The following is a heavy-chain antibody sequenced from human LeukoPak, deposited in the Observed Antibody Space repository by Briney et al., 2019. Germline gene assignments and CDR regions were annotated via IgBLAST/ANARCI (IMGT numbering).Heavy chain of an antibody. CDR1: GFTFSSFS. Sequence: GGSLRLSCAASGFTFSSFSMIWVRQAPGKGLEWVSSISSSSSYIYYADSVKGRFTISRDNAKNSLYLQMNSLRAEDTAVYYCAREGTHYDILTGYSPSYYFDYWGQGTLVTVSS. J-gene: IGHJ4*02. D-gene: IGHD3-9*01. CDR3: AREGTHYDILTGYSPSYYFDY. V-gene: IGHV3-21*01. CDR2: ISSSSSYI.